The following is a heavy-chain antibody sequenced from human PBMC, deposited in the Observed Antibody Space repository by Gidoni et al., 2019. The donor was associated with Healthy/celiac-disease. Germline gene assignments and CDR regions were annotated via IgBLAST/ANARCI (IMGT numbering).Heavy chain of an antibody. V-gene: IGHV3-49*05. J-gene: IGHJ6*02. CDR1: GFTFGDYA. CDR3: TRERGYDFWSGFSSPGDYYGMDV. D-gene: IGHD3-3*01. CDR2: IRSKAYGGTT. Sequence: EVQLVESGGGLVKPGRSLRLSCTASGFTFGDYAMSWFRQAPGKGLEWVGFIRSKAYGGTTEYAASVKGRFTISRDDSKSIAYLQMNSLKTEDTAVYYCTRERGYDFWSGFSSPGDYYGMDVWGQGTTVTVSS.